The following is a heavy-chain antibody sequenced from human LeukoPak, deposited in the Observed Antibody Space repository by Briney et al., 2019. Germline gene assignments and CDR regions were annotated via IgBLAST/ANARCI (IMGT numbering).Heavy chain of an antibody. D-gene: IGHD3-10*01. J-gene: IGHJ4*02. V-gene: IGHV4-39*01. CDR3: ASQPTLLWFGELLYLPY. Sequence: SETLSLTCTVSGGSINSTSYYWGWIRQPPGKGLEWIGSIYYSGSTYYNPSLKSRVTISVDTSKNQFSLKLSSVTAADTAVYYCASQPTLLWFGELLYLPYWGQGTLVTVSS. CDR1: GGSINSTSYY. CDR2: IYYSGST.